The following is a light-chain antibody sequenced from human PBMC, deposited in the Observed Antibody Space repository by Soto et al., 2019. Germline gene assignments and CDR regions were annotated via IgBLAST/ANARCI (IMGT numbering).Light chain of an antibody. CDR1: QNVGTN. CDR2: AAS. J-gene: IGKJ1*01. V-gene: IGKV3-15*01. CDR3: QQYNNWPRT. Sequence: EVVMTQSPGTLSVSPGERATLSCRARQNVGTNLAWFQQQPGQAPRLLIYAASTRANVLPARFSGSASGSDFTLTISSLQSEDVAIYYCQQYNNWPRTFGQGTKVAIQ.